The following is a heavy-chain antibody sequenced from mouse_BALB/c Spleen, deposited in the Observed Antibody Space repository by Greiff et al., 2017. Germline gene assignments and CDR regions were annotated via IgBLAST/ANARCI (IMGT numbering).Heavy chain of an antibody. Sequence: QVQLQQSGAELMKPGASVKISCKATGYTFSSYWIEWVKQRPGHGLEWIGEILPGSGSTNYNEKFKGKATFTADTSSNTAYMQLSSLTSEDSAVYYCASRNYYGSDPLDYWGQGTTLTVSS. CDR1: GYTFSSYW. D-gene: IGHD1-1*01. CDR2: ILPGSGST. CDR3: ASRNYYGSDPLDY. J-gene: IGHJ2*01. V-gene: IGHV1-9*01.